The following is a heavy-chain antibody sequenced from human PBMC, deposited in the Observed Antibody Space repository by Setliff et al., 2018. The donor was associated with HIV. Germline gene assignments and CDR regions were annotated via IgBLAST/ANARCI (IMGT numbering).Heavy chain of an antibody. CDR1: GFTFGDYA. CDR3: ARDPGNGAVDY. Sequence: PGGSLRLSCTVSGFTFGDYALSWVRQAPGKGLEWLGFIRSTTYGGTPNYAASVRGRFTISRDASKSIAYPQMNSLKTEDTAVYYCARDPGNGAVDYWGQGTLVTVSS. CDR2: IRSTTYGGTP. J-gene: IGHJ4*02. V-gene: IGHV3-49*04.